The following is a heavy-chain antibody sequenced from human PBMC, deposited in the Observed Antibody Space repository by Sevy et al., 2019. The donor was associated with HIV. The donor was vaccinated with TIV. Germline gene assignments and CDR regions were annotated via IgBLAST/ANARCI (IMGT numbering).Heavy chain of an antibody. CDR1: GFTFSDFG. CDR3: ARDVRGELNRPGDLDY. J-gene: IGHJ4*02. Sequence: GGSLRLSCAASGFTFSDFGMQWVRQAPGKGLQWVAVIWNDGSNKYYADSVKGGFTTSRNNSSNTLYLQMISLRAEDTAVYYFARDVRGELNRPGDLDYWGQGTLVTVSS. V-gene: IGHV3-33*01. D-gene: IGHD3-10*02. CDR2: IWNDGSNK.